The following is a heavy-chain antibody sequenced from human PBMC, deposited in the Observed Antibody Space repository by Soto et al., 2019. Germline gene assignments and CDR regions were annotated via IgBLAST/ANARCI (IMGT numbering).Heavy chain of an antibody. J-gene: IGHJ6*02. CDR3: ARLLVTISGVVYRPVLFPYYYGMDV. V-gene: IGHV4-39*01. CDR1: GGSISSSSYY. D-gene: IGHD3-3*01. CDR2: IYYSGST. Sequence: SETLSLTCTVSGGSISSSSYYWGWIRQPPGKGLEWIGSIYYSGSTYYNPSLKSRVTISVDTSKNQFSLKLSSVTAADTDVYYCARLLVTISGVVYRPVLFPYYYGMDVWGQGTTVTASS.